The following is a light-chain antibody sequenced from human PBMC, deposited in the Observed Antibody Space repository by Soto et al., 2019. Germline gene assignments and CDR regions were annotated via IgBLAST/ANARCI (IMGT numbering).Light chain of an antibody. CDR1: TGAVTNGHY. CDR2: DTT. V-gene: IGLV7-46*01. CDR3: LLSYNGPYV. Sequence: QAVVTQEPSLTVSPGGTVTLPCGSSTGAVTNGHYPSWFQQKPGQAPRTLFYDTTNRHSWTPARFSGSLLGGKAALTLSGAQPEDEAEYYCLLSYNGPYVFGTGTKVTVL. J-gene: IGLJ1*01.